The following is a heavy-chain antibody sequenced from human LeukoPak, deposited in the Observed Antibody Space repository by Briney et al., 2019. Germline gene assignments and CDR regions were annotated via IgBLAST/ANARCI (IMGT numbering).Heavy chain of an antibody. J-gene: IGHJ4*02. CDR1: GLIVGNAW. CDR3: TTDMCSSGWYGGFDS. D-gene: IGHD6-19*01. CDR2: IKSNSAGGAT. V-gene: IGHV3-15*01. Sequence: GGSLRLSCAASGLIVGNAWMSWVRQAPGKGLEWVGRIKSNSAGGATDFAAPVKGRFAMSRDNSKNILFLQMNSLESEDAGMYYCTTDMCSSGWYGGFDSWGQGTLVTVSS.